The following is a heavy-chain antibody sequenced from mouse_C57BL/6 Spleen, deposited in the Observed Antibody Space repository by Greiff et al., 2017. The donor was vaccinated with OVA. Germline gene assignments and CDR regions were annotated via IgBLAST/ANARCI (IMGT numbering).Heavy chain of an antibody. CDR1: GYAFSSSW. Sequence: VQLQQSGPELVKPGASVKISCKASGYAFSSSWMNWVKQRPGKGLEWIGRIYPGDGDTNYNGKFKGKATLTADKSSSTAYMQLSSLTSEDSAVYFCARGDYYGSSYWYFDFWGTGTTVTVSS. D-gene: IGHD1-1*01. CDR3: ARGDYYGSSYWYFDF. CDR2: IYPGDGDT. J-gene: IGHJ1*03. V-gene: IGHV1-82*01.